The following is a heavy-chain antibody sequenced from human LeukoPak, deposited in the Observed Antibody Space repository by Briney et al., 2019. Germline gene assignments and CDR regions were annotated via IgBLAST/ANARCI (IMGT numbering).Heavy chain of an antibody. Sequence: ASVTVSCKASGYTFSAYYMHWVRQAPGQGPEWMGWINPRTGGSKSAQDFQGRVTMTRDTSINTVYMEIRGLRSDDTAIYYCARGDTFWSGPLFDYWGEGALVSVSS. D-gene: IGHD3-3*01. CDR2: INPRTGGS. CDR1: GYTFSAYY. J-gene: IGHJ4*02. V-gene: IGHV1-2*02. CDR3: ARGDTFWSGPLFDY.